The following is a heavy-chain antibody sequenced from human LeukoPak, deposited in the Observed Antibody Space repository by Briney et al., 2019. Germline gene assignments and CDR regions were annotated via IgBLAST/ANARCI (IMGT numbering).Heavy chain of an antibody. CDR2: IIPILGIA. D-gene: IGHD3-22*01. J-gene: IGHJ4*02. CDR1: GGTFSSYA. CDR3: AREFDYDSSGYLFY. V-gene: IGHV1-69*04. Sequence: SVKVSCKASGGTFSSYAISWVRQAPGQGLEWMGRIIPILGIANYAQKFQGRVTITADRSTSTAYMELSSLRSEDTAVYYCAREFDYDSSGYLFYWGQGTLVTVSS.